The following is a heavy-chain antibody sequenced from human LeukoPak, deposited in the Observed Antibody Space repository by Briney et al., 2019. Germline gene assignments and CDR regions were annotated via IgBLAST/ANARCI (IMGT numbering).Heavy chain of an antibody. D-gene: IGHD3-10*01. J-gene: IGHJ3*02. V-gene: IGHV4-4*07. CDR1: GGSMSRYY. Sequence: SETLSLTCTVSGGSMSRYYWSWIRQSAGKGLEWIGRIYSSGSTDYNPSLKSRVTMSVDMSKNQFSLKLSVTAADTAVYYCAKSNGYGLVDIWGQGTMVTVSS. CDR3: AKSNGYGLVDI. CDR2: IYSSGST.